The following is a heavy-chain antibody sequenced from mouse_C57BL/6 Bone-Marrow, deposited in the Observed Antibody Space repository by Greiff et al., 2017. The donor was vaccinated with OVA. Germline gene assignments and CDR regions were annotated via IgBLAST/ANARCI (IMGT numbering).Heavy chain of an antibody. D-gene: IGHD1-1*01. V-gene: IGHV1-54*01. CDR1: GYAFTNYL. CDR2: INPGSGGT. Sequence: VQLQQSGAELVRPGTSVKVSCKASGYAFTNYLIEWVKQRPGQGLEWIGVINPGSGGTNYNEKFKGKATLTADKSSSTAYMQLSRLTSEDSAVYFCARGDYYGTSLYWGQGTTLTVSS. CDR3: ARGDYYGTSLY. J-gene: IGHJ2*01.